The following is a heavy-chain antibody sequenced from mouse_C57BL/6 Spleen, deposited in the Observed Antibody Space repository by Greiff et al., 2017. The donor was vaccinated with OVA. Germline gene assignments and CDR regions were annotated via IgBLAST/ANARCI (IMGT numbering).Heavy chain of an antibody. J-gene: IGHJ1*03. V-gene: IGHV1-15*01. CDR3: TRQGRGGYFDV. Sequence: QVQLQQSGAELVRPGASVTLSCKASGYTFTDYEMHWVKQTPVHGLEWIGAIDPETGGTAYTQKFKGKAILTADKSSSTAYMELRSLTSEDSAVYDCTRQGRGGYFDVWGTGTTVTVSS. CDR1: GYTFTDYE. CDR2: IDPETGGT.